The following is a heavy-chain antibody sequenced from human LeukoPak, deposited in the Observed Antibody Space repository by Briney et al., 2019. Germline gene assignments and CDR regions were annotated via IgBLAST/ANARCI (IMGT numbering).Heavy chain of an antibody. CDR3: ARRPGEVSRDCWFDP. Sequence: SETLSLTCTVSGASISRDNHYWGWIRQPAGKGLEWIGRISTSGDTHYNPSLKSRVTISVDTSKNQFSLKLSAETAADTAVYYCARRPGEVSRDCWFDPWGQGTLVTVSS. V-gene: IGHV4-61*02. CDR1: GASISRDNHY. D-gene: IGHD4-17*01. CDR2: ISTSGDT. J-gene: IGHJ5*02.